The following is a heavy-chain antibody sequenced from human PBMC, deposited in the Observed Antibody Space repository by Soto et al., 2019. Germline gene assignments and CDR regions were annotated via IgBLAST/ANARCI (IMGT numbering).Heavy chain of an antibody. V-gene: IGHV3-49*03. CDR1: VFTCGDYD. CDR2: IRSKAYGGTT. CDR3: TRVSETYYYDSSGYLGAFDI. J-gene: IGHJ3*02. D-gene: IGHD3-22*01. Sequence: GPLRLACTASVFTCGDYDMSWFRQAPGKGLEWVGFIRSKAYGGTTEYAASVKGRFTISRDDTKSIAYLQMNSLKTEDTAVYYCTRVSETYYYDSSGYLGAFDIWGQGTMVTVSS.